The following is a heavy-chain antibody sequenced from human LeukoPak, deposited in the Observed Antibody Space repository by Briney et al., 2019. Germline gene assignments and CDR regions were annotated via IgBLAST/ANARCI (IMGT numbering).Heavy chain of an antibody. CDR1: GYTLTGYY. Sequence: GASVKVSCKASGYTLTGYYMHWVRQAPGQGLEWMGWINPNSGGTNYAQKFQGRVTMTRDTSIGTAYMELSRLRSDDTAVYYCARESVYTYGMDVWGQGTTVTVSS. CDR2: INPNSGGT. CDR3: ARESVYTYGMDV. J-gene: IGHJ6*02. V-gene: IGHV1-2*02. D-gene: IGHD2-2*02.